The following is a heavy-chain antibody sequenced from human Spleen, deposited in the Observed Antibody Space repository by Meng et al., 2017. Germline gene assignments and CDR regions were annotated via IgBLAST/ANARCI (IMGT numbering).Heavy chain of an antibody. CDR3: ARDLLTPPVAARGTVS. D-gene: IGHD6-13*01. CDR1: GGSFSGYY. CDR2: INHSGST. Sequence: GSLRLSCAVYGGSFSGYYWSWIRQPPGKGLEWIGEINHSGSTNYNPSLKSRVTISVDTSKNHFSLRLTSVTAADTAVYYCARDLLTPPVAARGTVSWARGTVATVSS. V-gene: IGHV4-34*01. J-gene: IGHJ4*02.